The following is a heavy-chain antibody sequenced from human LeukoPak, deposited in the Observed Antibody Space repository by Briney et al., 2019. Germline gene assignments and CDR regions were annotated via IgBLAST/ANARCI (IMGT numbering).Heavy chain of an antibody. CDR2: ISSSSSYI. Sequence: PGRSLRLSCAASGFTFSSYSMNWVRQAPGKGLEWVSSISSSSSYIYYADSVKGRFTISRDNAKNSLYLQMNSLRAEDTAVYYCARDPDYYDSSGPGDYWGQGTLVTVSS. CDR1: GFTFSSYS. J-gene: IGHJ4*02. D-gene: IGHD3-22*01. V-gene: IGHV3-21*01. CDR3: ARDPDYYDSSGPGDY.